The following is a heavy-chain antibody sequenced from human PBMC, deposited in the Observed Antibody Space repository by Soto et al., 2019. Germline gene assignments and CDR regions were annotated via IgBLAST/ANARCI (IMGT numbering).Heavy chain of an antibody. CDR3: ATTSRHCSGGSCYGGSEYFQH. Sequence: PAETLSLTCTVSGGSISSYYWSWIRQPPGKGLEWIGYIYYSGSTNYNPSLKSRVAISVDTSKNQSFLKLSSVTAADTAVYYCATTSRHCSGGSCYGGSEYFQHWGQGTLVTVSS. CDR1: GGSISSYY. CDR2: IYYSGST. D-gene: IGHD2-15*01. J-gene: IGHJ1*01. V-gene: IGHV4-59*01.